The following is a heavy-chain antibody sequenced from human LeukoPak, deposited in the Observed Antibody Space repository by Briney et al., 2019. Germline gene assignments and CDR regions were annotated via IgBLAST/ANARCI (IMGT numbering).Heavy chain of an antibody. CDR3: TIRYCGSSSCYGPMFY. D-gene: IGHD2-2*01. V-gene: IGHV3-15*01. J-gene: IGHJ4*02. Sequence: GGSLRLSCAASVFIFTNTWMSWVREAPGNGLEWVGRIKRETDGGTTDYAAPVKSRFTISREDSQNTLYLEMSSLKTEDTAVYYCTIRYCGSSSCYGPMFYWGQGTLVTVPS. CDR1: VFIFTNTW. CDR2: IKRETDGGTT.